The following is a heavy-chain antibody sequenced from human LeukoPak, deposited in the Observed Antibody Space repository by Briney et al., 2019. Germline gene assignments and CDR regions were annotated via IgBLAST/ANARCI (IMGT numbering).Heavy chain of an antibody. V-gene: IGHV3-23*01. J-gene: IGHJ5*02. D-gene: IGHD3-16*01. CDR1: GFTFSSYA. CDR3: AKEGVGFWGLFDP. CDR2: IIGRFGST. Sequence: PGGSLRLSCAASGFTFSSYAMSWVRQAPGKGLEWVSAIIGRFGSTCYADSVQGRVTISRDNSKNTLYLQMNSLRAEDTAVYYCAKEGVGFWGLFDPWGQGTLVTVSS.